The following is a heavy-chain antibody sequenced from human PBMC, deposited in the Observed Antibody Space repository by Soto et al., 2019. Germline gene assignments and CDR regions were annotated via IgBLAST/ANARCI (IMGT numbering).Heavy chain of an antibody. CDR1: GYSFTSYW. J-gene: IGHJ4*02. D-gene: IGHD6-13*01. V-gene: IGHV5-51*01. Sequence: GESLKISCKGSGYSFTSYWIGWVRQMPGKGLEWMGIIYPGDSDTRYSPSFQGQVTISADKSISTAYLQWSSLKASDTAMYYCARQPVMGGMAAADPTFDYWGQGTLVTVSS. CDR2: IYPGDSDT. CDR3: ARQPVMGGMAAADPTFDY.